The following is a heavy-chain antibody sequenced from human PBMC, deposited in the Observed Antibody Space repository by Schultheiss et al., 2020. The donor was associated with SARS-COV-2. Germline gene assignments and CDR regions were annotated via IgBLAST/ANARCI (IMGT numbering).Heavy chain of an antibody. J-gene: IGHJ4*02. CDR3: ARAGAYDFWSGFGVDY. V-gene: IGHV3-74*01. CDR2: INSDGSST. D-gene: IGHD3-3*01. CDR1: GFTFSSYW. Sequence: GESLKISCAASGFTFSSYWMHWVRQAPGKGLVWVSRINSDGSSTSYADSVKGRFTISRDNAKNTLYLQMNSLRAEDTAVYYCARAGAYDFWSGFGVDYWGQGTLVTVSS.